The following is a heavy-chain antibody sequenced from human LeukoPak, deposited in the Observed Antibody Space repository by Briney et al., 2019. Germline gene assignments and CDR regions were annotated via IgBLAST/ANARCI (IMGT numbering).Heavy chain of an antibody. Sequence: SETLSLTCTVSGVSICHYYWNWIRQPPGKGLEWVGYIYSSGSTNYNPSLKSRVTLSVDTSKNQFSLKLTSVTAADTAVYFCARQVAFDATAFDYWGQGTLVTVSS. CDR3: ARQVAFDATAFDY. J-gene: IGHJ4*02. V-gene: IGHV4-59*08. CDR2: IYSSGST. CDR1: GVSICHYY. D-gene: IGHD2-15*01.